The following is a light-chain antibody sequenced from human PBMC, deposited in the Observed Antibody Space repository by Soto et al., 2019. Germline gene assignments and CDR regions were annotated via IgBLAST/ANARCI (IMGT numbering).Light chain of an antibody. CDR3: QQYTSWAPT. Sequence: EIVMTQSPATLSVSPGERATLSCRASQSVSSNLAWYQQKPGQAPRLLIYGASTRATGIPARFSGSGSGTEFTLTISSLLSEDCAVYYCQQYTSWAPTFGQGTKVDIK. CDR2: GAS. V-gene: IGKV3-15*01. J-gene: IGKJ1*01. CDR1: QSVSSN.